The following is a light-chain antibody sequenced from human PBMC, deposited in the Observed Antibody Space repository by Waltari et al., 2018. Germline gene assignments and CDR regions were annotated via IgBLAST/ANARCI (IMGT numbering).Light chain of an antibody. V-gene: IGKV1-5*01. J-gene: IGKJ4*01. Sequence: DIQMTQSPSTLPASVRDRVTITCRASQSLGKWLAWYQQKPGKAPKLLIYDASTLQSGVPSRFSGSGSGTAFTLTISSLQPDDFATYYCQQANTFPLTFGGGSKVEMK. CDR1: QSLGKW. CDR2: DAS. CDR3: QQANTFPLT.